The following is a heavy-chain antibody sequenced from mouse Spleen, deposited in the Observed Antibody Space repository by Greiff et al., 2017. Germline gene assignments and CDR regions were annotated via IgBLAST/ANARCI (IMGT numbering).Heavy chain of an antibody. CDR3: ARHSYYYGSSFYWYFDV. CDR2: ISSGGGNT. J-gene: IGHJ1*01. Sequence: EVQVVESGGGLVKLGGSLKLSCAASGFTFSSYAMSWVRQTPEKRLEWVATISSGGGNTYYPDSVKGRFTISRDNAKNTLYLQMSSLKSEDTAMYYCARHSYYYGSSFYWYFDVWGAGTTVTVSS. CDR1: GFTFSSYA. V-gene: IGHV5-9-3*01. D-gene: IGHD1-1*01.